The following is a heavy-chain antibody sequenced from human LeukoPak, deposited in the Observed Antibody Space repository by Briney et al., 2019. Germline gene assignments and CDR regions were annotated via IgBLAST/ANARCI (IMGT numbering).Heavy chain of an antibody. CDR3: AARPRMPPRFDY. CDR1: GFTFSSYP. D-gene: IGHD2-2*01. Sequence: GGSLRLSCAASGFTFSSYPMSWVRQAPGKGLQWVSAISNGGGSAYYADSVKGRFTISRDNSKSTLYLQMNSLRAEDTAIYYCAARPRMPPRFDYWGQGTLVTVSS. V-gene: IGHV3-23*01. CDR2: ISNGGGSA. J-gene: IGHJ4*02.